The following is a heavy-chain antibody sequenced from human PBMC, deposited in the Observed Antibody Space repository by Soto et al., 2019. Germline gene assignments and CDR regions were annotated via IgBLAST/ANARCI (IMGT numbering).Heavy chain of an antibody. CDR2: IYYSGST. CDR1: GGSVSSGSYY. V-gene: IGHV4-61*01. D-gene: IGHD1-1*01. Sequence: SETLSFTCTVSGGSVSSGSYYWSWMRQTPGKGLEWIEYIYYSGSTNYNPSLKSRVTISVDTSKNQFSLKLSSVTAADTAVYYCARTDERTFDYWGQGTLVTVSS. J-gene: IGHJ4*02. CDR3: ARTDERTFDY.